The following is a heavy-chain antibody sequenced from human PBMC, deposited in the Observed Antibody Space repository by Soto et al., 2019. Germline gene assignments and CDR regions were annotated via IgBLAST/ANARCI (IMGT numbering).Heavy chain of an antibody. Sequence: EVQLLESGGGVVRPGGSLRLSCAASGFTFDAYGMNWVRQVPGKGLEWVSGINWNGDSARYADCVKGRFTISRDNANSSPFLQMNSLRAANTAPYHCARLNRGGAFDIWGQGTRVTVSS. CDR3: ARLNRGGAFDI. J-gene: IGHJ3*02. V-gene: IGHV3-20*01. CDR2: INWNGDSA. D-gene: IGHD3-16*01. CDR1: GFTFDAYG.